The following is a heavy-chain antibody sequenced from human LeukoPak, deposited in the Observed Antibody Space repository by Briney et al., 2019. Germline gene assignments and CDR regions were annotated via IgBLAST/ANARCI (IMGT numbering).Heavy chain of an antibody. D-gene: IGHD3-10*01. V-gene: IGHV4-30-4*02. Sequence: SETLSLTCTVSGGSISSGDYYWSWIRQPPGKGLEWIGYIYYSGSTNYNPSLKSRVTISVDTSKNQFSLKLSSVTAADTAVYYCASGYYYYHYGMDVWGQGTTVTVSS. J-gene: IGHJ6*02. CDR1: GGSISSGDYY. CDR3: ASGYYYYHYGMDV. CDR2: IYYSGST.